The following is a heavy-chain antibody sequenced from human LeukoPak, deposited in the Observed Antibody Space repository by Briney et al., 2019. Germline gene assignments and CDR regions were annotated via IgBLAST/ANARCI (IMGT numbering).Heavy chain of an antibody. CDR1: GYTFTSYY. CDR3: ARDTSVVSRAPAAIFDP. Sequence: ASVKVSCKASGYTFTSYYMHWVRQAPGQGLECMGIINPSGGSTSYAQKFQGRVTMTRDTSTSTVYMELSSLRSEDTAVYYCARDTSVVSRAPAAIFDPWGQGTLVTVSS. D-gene: IGHD2-2*01. V-gene: IGHV1-46*01. J-gene: IGHJ5*02. CDR2: INPSGGST.